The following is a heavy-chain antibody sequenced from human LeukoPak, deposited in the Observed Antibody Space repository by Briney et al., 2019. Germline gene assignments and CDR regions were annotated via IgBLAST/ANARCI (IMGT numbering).Heavy chain of an antibody. CDR2: IYHSGST. V-gene: IGHV4-4*02. Sequence: PSGTLSLTCAVSGGSISSSNWWSWVRQPPGKGLEWIGEIYHSGSTNYNPSLKSRVTISVDKSKNQFSLKLSSVTAADTAVYYCARGGQGGYGSGPRGFDPWGQGTLVTVSS. CDR3: ARGGQGGYGSGPRGFDP. CDR1: GGSISSSNW. J-gene: IGHJ5*02. D-gene: IGHD3-10*01.